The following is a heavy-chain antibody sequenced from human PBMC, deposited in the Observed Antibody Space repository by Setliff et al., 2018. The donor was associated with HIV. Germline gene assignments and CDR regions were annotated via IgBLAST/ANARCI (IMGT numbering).Heavy chain of an antibody. V-gene: IGHV4-38-2*01. J-gene: IGHJ5*02. D-gene: IGHD3-10*01. Sequence: SETLSLTCAVSGYSISSGYYWGWIRQPPGKGLEWIGSIYHTGSTYYNPSLKSRVTISVDTSKNQFSLKLSSVTAADTAVYYCARLGDYGSGGWFNPWGQGTLVTVSS. CDR1: GYSISSGYY. CDR2: IYHTGST. CDR3: ARLGDYGSGGWFNP.